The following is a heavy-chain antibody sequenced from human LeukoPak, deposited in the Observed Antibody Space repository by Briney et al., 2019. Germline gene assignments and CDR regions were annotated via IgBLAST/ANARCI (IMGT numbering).Heavy chain of an antibody. Sequence: SETLSLTCTVSGGSISSYYWSWIRQPPGKGLEWIGYIYYSGSTNYNPSIKSRVTISVDTSKNQFSLKLSSVTAADTAVYYCARDIAQPAADYAFDIWGQGTMVTVSS. CDR2: IYYSGST. D-gene: IGHD6-13*01. CDR1: GGSISSYY. V-gene: IGHV4-59*01. J-gene: IGHJ3*02. CDR3: ARDIAQPAADYAFDI.